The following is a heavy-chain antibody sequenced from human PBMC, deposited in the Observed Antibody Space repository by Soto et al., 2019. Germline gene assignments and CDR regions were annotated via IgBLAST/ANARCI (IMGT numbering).Heavy chain of an antibody. J-gene: IGHJ4*01. Sequence: QVQLQESGPGLVKSSQTLSLTCTVSGGSFSSADYYWNWIRQPPGKGLEWIGHVSYSGCTSYNPSLKSRVIISLDTSKNQSSLKLSAVTAADTAMYYCSRIPTLNSPAPFDSWGHGTLVTVSS. V-gene: IGHV4-30-4*01. CDR1: GGSFSSADYY. D-gene: IGHD1-26*01. CDR3: SRIPTLNSPAPFDS. CDR2: VSYSGCT.